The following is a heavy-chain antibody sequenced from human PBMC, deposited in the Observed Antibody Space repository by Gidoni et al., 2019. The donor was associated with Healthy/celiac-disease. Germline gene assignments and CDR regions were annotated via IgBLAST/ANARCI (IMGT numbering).Heavy chain of an antibody. Sequence: EVQLVESGGGLVKPGVSLRLSCAASGSTSSNAWMSWVRQAPGKGLEWVGRIKSKTDGGTTDYAAPVKGRFTISRDDSKNTLYLQMNSLKTEDTAVYYCTTKWELGSYYFDYWGQGTLVTVSS. J-gene: IGHJ4*02. CDR1: GSTSSNAW. D-gene: IGHD1-26*01. CDR3: TTKWELGSYYFDY. CDR2: IKSKTDGGTT. V-gene: IGHV3-15*01.